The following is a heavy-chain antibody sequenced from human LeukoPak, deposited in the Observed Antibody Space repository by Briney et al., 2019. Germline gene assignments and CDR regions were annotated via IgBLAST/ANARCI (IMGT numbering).Heavy chain of an antibody. CDR3: ARSYDIFHFYMDV. Sequence: ASVKVSCKASGYTFTSYAISWVRQAPGQGPEWMGWISGHSTNRKIAQKFQGRVTMTTDTSTSTATMELRSLRSDDTAVYYCARSYDIFHFYMDVWGVGTTVTVSS. CDR1: GYTFTSYA. V-gene: IGHV1-18*01. D-gene: IGHD3-9*01. CDR2: ISGHSTNR. J-gene: IGHJ6*03.